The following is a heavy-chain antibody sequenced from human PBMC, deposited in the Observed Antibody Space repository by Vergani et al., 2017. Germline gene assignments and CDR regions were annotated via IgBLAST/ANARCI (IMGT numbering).Heavy chain of an antibody. CDR1: GFTFSSYA. CDR3: ARLLGTMVRGYGMDV. J-gene: IGHJ6*02. Sequence: EVQLLESGGGLVQPGGSLRLSCAASGFTFSSYAMSWVRQAPGKGLEWVSYITGSSTIYYADSVKGRFTISRDNAKNSLYLQMNSLRAEDTAVYYCARLLGTMVRGYGMDVWGQGTTVTVSS. CDR2: ITGSSTI. D-gene: IGHD3-10*01. V-gene: IGHV3-48*01.